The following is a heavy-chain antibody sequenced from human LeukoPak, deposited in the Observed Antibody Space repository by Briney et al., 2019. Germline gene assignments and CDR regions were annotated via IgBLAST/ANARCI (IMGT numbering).Heavy chain of an antibody. Sequence: GGSLRLSCAASGFTFSDSDIHWVRQASGKGLEWVGRIRSKAKKYATAYGASVRGRFTISRDDSKNMAYLQMNSLKTEDTAVYYCTRHGPSGTIDDFDFWGQGALVTVSS. V-gene: IGHV3-73*01. D-gene: IGHD1-14*01. CDR3: TRHGPSGTIDDFDF. CDR2: IRSKAKKYAT. CDR1: GFTFSDSD. J-gene: IGHJ4*02.